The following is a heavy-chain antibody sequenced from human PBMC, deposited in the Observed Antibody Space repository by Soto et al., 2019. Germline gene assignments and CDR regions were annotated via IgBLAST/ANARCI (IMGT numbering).Heavy chain of an antibody. J-gene: IGHJ4*02. CDR1: GFTFSSYS. D-gene: IGHD4-17*01. Sequence: EVQLVESGGGLVQPGGSLRLSCAASGFTFSSYSMNWVRQAPGKGLEWVSYISSSSRTIYYADSVKGRFTISRDNAKNSLYLHMNSLRAEDTAVYYCARDYGDTVDYWGQGTLVTVSS. V-gene: IGHV3-48*01. CDR2: ISSSSRTI. CDR3: ARDYGDTVDY.